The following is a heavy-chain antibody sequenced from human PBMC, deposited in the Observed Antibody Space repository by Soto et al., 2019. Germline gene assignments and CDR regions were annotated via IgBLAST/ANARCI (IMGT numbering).Heavy chain of an antibody. D-gene: IGHD5-18*01. CDR3: ATSPLGDTAMVL. J-gene: IGHJ4*02. CDR2: IYYSGST. Sequence: ETLSLTCIVSGDSISSYYWSWVRQPPGKGLEWIGYIYYSGSTNYNPSLKSRVTISVDTSKNQFSLKLNSVTAADTAVYYCATSPLGDTAMVLWGQGTLVTVSS. V-gene: IGHV4-59*01. CDR1: GDSISSYY.